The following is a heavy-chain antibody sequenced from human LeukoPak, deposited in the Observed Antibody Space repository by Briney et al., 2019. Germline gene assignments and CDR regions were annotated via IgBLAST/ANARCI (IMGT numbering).Heavy chain of an antibody. J-gene: IGHJ4*02. Sequence: PGGSLRLSCAASGFTLRSNYMTWVRQAPGKGLGWVSVIYSGGSTYYADSVKGRFTMSTDNCKSTRCPQMNSLRAEDTAVYYCASDGPDVAGNRDYWGQGTLVTVSS. CDR3: ASDGPDVAGNRDY. D-gene: IGHD3-10*01. V-gene: IGHV3-53*01. CDR2: IYSGGST. CDR1: GFTLRSNY.